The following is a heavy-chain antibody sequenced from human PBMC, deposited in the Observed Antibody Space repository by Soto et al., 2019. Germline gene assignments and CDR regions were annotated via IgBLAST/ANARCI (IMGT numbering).Heavy chain of an antibody. J-gene: IGHJ3*02. CDR3: ARSSSPPLRGYCSGGSCYDAFDI. CDR1: GFTFDDYG. Sequence: GGSLRLSCAASGFTFDDYGMSWVRQAPGKGLEWVSGINWNGGSTGYADSVKGRFTISRDNAKNSLYLQMNSLRAEDTALYYCARSSSPPLRGYCSGGSCYDAFDIWGQGTMVTVSS. CDR2: INWNGGST. D-gene: IGHD2-15*01. V-gene: IGHV3-20*04.